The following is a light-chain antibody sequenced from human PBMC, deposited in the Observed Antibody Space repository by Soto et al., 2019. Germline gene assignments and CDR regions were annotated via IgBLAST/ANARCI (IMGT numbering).Light chain of an antibody. CDR3: SSFAGNNNLV. Sequence: QSALTQPPSASGSPGQSVTISCTGTSSDVGGYNYVSWYQQHPGKAPKLMISEVSKRPSGVPDRFSGSKSRNTASLTVSGLQAEDEAGYYRSSFAGNNNLVFGGGTKLTVL. CDR1: SSDVGGYNY. J-gene: IGLJ2*01. V-gene: IGLV2-8*01. CDR2: EVS.